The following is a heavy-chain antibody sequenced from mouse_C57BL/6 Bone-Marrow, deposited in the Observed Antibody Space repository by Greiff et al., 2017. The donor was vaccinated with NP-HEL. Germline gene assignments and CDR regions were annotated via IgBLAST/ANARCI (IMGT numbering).Heavy chain of an antibody. CDR1: GYTFTSYW. CDR2: IDPSDSYT. CDR3: ARDYSNYYFDY. V-gene: IGHV1-69*01. J-gene: IGHJ2*01. Sequence: QVQLQQSGAELVMPGASVKLSCKASGYTFTSYWMHWVTQRPGQGLEWIGEIDPSDSYTNYNQKFTGKSTLTVDKSSSTAYMQLSSLTAEDSAVYYCARDYSNYYFDYWGQGTTLTVSS. D-gene: IGHD2-5*01.